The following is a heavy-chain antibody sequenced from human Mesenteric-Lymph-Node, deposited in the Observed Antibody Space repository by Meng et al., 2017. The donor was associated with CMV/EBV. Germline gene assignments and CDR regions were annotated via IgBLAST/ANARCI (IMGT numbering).Heavy chain of an antibody. D-gene: IGHD3-3*01. V-gene: IGHV1-46*01. CDR3: ATTRLFLEWPYFDY. CDR1: GYTFTGYY. Sequence: ASVKVSCKASGYTFTGYYMHWVRQAPGQGLEWMGWINPNSGGSTSYAQKFQGRVTMTRDTSTSTVYMELSSLRSEDTAVYYCATTRLFLEWPYFDYWGQGTLVTVSS. J-gene: IGHJ4*02. CDR2: INPNSGGST.